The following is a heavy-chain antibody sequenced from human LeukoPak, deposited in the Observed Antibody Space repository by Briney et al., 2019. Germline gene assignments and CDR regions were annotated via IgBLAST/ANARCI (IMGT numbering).Heavy chain of an antibody. J-gene: IGHJ4*01. V-gene: IGHV1-18*01. Sequence: GASVKVSCKASGYTFINYGISWVRQAPGQGLEWMEWISAYNGDTNYAQKLQGRVTMTTDTSTSTAYMELRSLRSDDTAVYYCEREGGSGTSYAENYWGQGTLVTVSS. D-gene: IGHD1-26*01. CDR3: EREGGSGTSYAENY. CDR2: ISAYNGDT. CDR1: GYTFINYG.